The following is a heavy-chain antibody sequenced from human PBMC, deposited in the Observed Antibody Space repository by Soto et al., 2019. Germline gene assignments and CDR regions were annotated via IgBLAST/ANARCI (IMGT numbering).Heavy chain of an antibody. Sequence: EVQLLESGGGLVQPGGSLRLSCAASGFTFSSYAMSWVRQAPGKGLEWVSAISGSGGSTYYADSVKGRFTISRDNSKNTLDLQMNSLRAEDTAVYYCAKEAAAGPESYYYYGMDVWGQGTTVTVSS. V-gene: IGHV3-23*01. J-gene: IGHJ6*02. CDR3: AKEAAAGPESYYYYGMDV. D-gene: IGHD6-13*01. CDR1: GFTFSSYA. CDR2: ISGSGGST.